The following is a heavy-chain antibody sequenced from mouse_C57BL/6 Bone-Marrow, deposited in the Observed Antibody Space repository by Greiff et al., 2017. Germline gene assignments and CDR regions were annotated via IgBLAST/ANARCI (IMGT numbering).Heavy chain of an antibody. D-gene: IGHD1-1*01. CDR1: GFNIKDYY. CDR3: ARARTTVVATGGLAGTWYFDV. V-gene: IGHV14-2*01. J-gene: IGHJ1*03. CDR2: IDPEDGET. Sequence: VQLKESGAELVKPGASVKLSCTASGFNIKDYYMHWVKQRTEQGLEWIGRIDPEDGETKYAPKFQGKATITADTSSNTAYLQLSSLTSEDTAVYYCARARTTVVATGGLAGTWYFDVWGTGTTVTVSS.